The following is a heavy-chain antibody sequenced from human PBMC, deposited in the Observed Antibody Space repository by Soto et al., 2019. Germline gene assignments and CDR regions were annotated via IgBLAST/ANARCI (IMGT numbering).Heavy chain of an antibody. V-gene: IGHV1-2*02. D-gene: IGHD2-21*01. Sequence: SVKVSCKASGYSFTDYYIHWVRQAPGQGLEWMGWINPSSGATKYAQNFQGRVTMTRVTSIKTTYMVLGGLRSGDTALYYCAKDPNIVVGTGGLDVWGQGTTVTVSS. CDR1: GYSFTDYY. CDR3: AKDPNIVVGTGGLDV. J-gene: IGHJ6*02. CDR2: INPSSGAT.